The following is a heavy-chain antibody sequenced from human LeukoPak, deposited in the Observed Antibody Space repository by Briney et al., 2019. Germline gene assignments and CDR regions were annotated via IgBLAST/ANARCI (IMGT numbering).Heavy chain of an antibody. Sequence: TSQTLSLTCTVSGGSISSGGYYWSWIRQPPGKGLEWIGYIYHSGSTYYNPSLKSRVTISVDRSKNQFSLKLSSVTAADTAVYYCARDLPDGFDPWGQGTLVTVSS. J-gene: IGHJ5*02. V-gene: IGHV4-30-2*01. CDR2: IYHSGST. CDR1: GGSISSGGYY. CDR3: ARDLPDGFDP. D-gene: IGHD4-17*01.